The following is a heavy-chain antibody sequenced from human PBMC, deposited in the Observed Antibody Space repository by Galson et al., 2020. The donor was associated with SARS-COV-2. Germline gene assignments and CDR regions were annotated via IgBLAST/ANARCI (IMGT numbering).Heavy chain of an antibody. Sequence: GESLKISCAASGFTFTSYGMNWVRQAPAQGLEWVAVISSDGSNKYYADSVQGRFTISRDNSKNTLYLQMNSLTAEDTAVYYRAKDREVVVIASAGMDVWGQGTTGTVSS. CDR1: GFTFTSYG. CDR3: AKDREVVVIASAGMDV. J-gene: IGHJ6*02. CDR2: ISSDGSNK. V-gene: IGHV3-30*18. D-gene: IGHD3-22*01.